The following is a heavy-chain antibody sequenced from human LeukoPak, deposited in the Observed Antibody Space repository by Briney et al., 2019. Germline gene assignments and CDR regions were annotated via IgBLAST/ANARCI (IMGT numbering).Heavy chain of an antibody. D-gene: IGHD6-19*01. CDR2: ISSSSSYI. J-gene: IGHJ4*02. CDR3: ASAGSSGWLGRYETSFDY. V-gene: IGHV3-21*01. Sequence: GGSLRLSCAASGFTFSSYSMNWVRQAPGKGLEWVSSISSSSSYIYYADSVKSRFTISRDNAKNSLYLQMNSLRAEDTAVYYCASAGSSGWLGRYETSFDYWGQGTLVTVSS. CDR1: GFTFSSYS.